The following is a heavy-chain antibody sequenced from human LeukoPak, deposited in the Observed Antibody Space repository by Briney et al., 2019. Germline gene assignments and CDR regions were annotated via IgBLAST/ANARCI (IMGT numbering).Heavy chain of an antibody. J-gene: IGHJ4*02. Sequence: SLRLSCAASGFTFSSYGMHWVRQAPGKGLEWVAVIWYDGSNKYYADSVKGRFTISRDNSKNTLYLQMNSLRAEDTAVYYCAREPEPRGLYDYWGQGTLVTVSS. CDR2: IWYDGSNK. V-gene: IGHV3-33*01. D-gene: IGHD1-14*01. CDR3: AREPEPRGLYDY. CDR1: GFTFSSYG.